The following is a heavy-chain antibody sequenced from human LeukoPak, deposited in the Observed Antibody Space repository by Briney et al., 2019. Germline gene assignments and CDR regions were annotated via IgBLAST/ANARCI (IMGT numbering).Heavy chain of an antibody. D-gene: IGHD2-2*01. CDR1: GGSISSSSYY. CDR3: ARTLVVPAAADDY. J-gene: IGHJ4*02. V-gene: IGHV4-61*02. CDR2: IYTSGST. Sequence: SETLSLTCTVSGGSISSSSYYWSWIRQPAGKGLEWIGRIYTSGSTNYNPSLKSRVTISVDTSKNQFSLKLSSVTAADTAVYYCARTLVVPAAADDYWGQGTLVTVSS.